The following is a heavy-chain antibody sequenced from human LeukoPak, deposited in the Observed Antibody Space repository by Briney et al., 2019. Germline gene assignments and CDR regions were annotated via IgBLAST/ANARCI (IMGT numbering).Heavy chain of an antibody. D-gene: IGHD1-26*01. Sequence: SETLSLTCTVSGGSISSYYWSWIRQPPGKGPEWIGYIYYSGSTNYNPSLKSRVTISVDTSKNQFSLKLSSVTAADTAVYYCARVVGAAPLMLFDTWGQGTMVTVSS. V-gene: IGHV4-59*01. CDR3: ARVVGAAPLMLFDT. CDR1: GGSISSYY. J-gene: IGHJ3*02. CDR2: IYYSGST.